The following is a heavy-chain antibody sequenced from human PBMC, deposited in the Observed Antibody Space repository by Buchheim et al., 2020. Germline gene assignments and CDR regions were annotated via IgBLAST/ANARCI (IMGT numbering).Heavy chain of an antibody. Sequence: EVQLVESGGGLVQPGGSLRLSCAASGFTFSTYSMNWVRQAPGKGLEWISYIRSRSSTIGYADSVKGRFTISSDNAKNSLYLQMNSLRAEDTAVYYCAKDRIVVVPAAIEIVGATDFDYWGQGTL. D-gene: IGHD2-2*01. V-gene: IGHV3-48*01. CDR2: IRSRSSTI. CDR3: AKDRIVVVPAAIEIVGATDFDY. J-gene: IGHJ4*02. CDR1: GFTFSTYS.